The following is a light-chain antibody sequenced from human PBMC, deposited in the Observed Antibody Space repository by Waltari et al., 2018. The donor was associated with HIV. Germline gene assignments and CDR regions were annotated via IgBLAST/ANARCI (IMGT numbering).Light chain of an antibody. V-gene: IGLV3-21*02. CDR1: NIGGES. J-gene: IGLJ2*01. Sequence: SSVLTQPPSVSVAPGQTATITCGGKNIGGESVHWYQQRPGQAPVTAVNDAIDRPSGIPERFSGSNSDNTATLTISRVEAGDEADYYCQVWDISSDQVVFGGGTKLTVL. CDR3: QVWDISSDQVV. CDR2: DAI.